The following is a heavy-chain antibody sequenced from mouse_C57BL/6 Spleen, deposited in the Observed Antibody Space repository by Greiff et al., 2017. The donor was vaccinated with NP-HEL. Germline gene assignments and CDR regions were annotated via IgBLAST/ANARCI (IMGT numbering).Heavy chain of an antibody. CDR3: ARDYGSPYYAMDY. CDR1: GYTFTSYW. D-gene: IGHD1-1*01. J-gene: IGHJ4*01. V-gene: IGHV1-72*01. Sequence: QVPLPQPGAELVKPGASVKLSCKASGYTFTSYWMHWVTQRPGRGLEWLGRIAPNRGGTKYNEKFKSKATLTVDKPSSTAYMQLSSLTSEDSAVYYCARDYGSPYYAMDYWGQGTSVTVSS. CDR2: IAPNRGGT.